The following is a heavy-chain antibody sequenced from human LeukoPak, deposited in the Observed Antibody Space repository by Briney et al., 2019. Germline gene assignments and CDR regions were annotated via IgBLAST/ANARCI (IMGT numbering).Heavy chain of an antibody. V-gene: IGHV4-4*02. CDR1: SGSIFSSNW. CDR2: IYYSGST. CDR3: ARSPGGALNWFDP. J-gene: IGHJ5*02. Sequence: PSGTLSLTCAVSSGSIFSSNWWSWVRQPPGKGLEWIGYIYYSGSTNYNPSLKSRVTISVDTSKNQFSLKLSSVTAADTAVYYCARSPGGALNWFDPWGQGTLVTVSS. D-gene: IGHD1-1*01.